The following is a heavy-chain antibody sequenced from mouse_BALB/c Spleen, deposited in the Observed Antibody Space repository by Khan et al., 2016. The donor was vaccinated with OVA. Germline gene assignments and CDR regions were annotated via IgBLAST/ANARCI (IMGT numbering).Heavy chain of an antibody. Sequence: QVQLKQSGAELVKPGASVKLSCKASGYTFTSYYIYWVKQRPGQGLEWIGGINPSNGGTYFNEKFESKATLTVDKSSSTAFMQVSSLTSEDSAVDYCTRSGWAAFAYWGEGTMVTVSA. CDR3: TRSGWAAFAY. CDR2: INPSNGGT. J-gene: IGHJ3*01. CDR1: GYTFTSYY. D-gene: IGHD1-1*02. V-gene: IGHV1S81*02.